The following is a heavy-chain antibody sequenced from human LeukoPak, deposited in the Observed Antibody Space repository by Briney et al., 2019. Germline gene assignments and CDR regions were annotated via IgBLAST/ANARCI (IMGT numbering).Heavy chain of an antibody. CDR3: TRYSPYIAARQDYYYYMDV. CDR2: IRSKANSYAS. CDR1: GFTFSGSA. J-gene: IGHJ6*03. V-gene: IGHV3-73*01. Sequence: GGSLRLSCAASGFTFSGSAMHWVRQASGKGLEWVGRIRSKANSYASAYAASGKGRFTISRDDSKNTAYLQMNSLKTEDTAVYYCTRYSPYIAARQDYYYYMDVWGKGTTVTVSS. D-gene: IGHD6-6*01.